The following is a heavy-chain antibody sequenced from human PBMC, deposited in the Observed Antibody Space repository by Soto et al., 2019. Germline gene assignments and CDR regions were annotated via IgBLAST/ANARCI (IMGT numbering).Heavy chain of an antibody. V-gene: IGHV1-18*04. CDR2: ISAYNGNT. D-gene: IGHD3-3*01. CDR1: GYTFTSYG. Sequence: QVQLVQSGAEVKKPGASVKVSCKASGYTFTSYGISWVRQAPGQGLEWMGWISAYNGNTIYAQKLQDRVTMTTDTSTRTDYMELRSLRSDDTAVYYCARAPFWSGYRRGYFDLWGSGTLVTVSS. CDR3: ARAPFWSGYRRGYFDL. J-gene: IGHJ2*01.